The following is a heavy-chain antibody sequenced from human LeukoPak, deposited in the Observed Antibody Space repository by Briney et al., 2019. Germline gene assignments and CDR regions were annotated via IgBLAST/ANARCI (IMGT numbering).Heavy chain of an antibody. V-gene: IGHV4-59*01. CDR1: GGSISGYF. CDR3: ARYFCPNGLCSHFDY. D-gene: IGHD2-8*01. Sequence: SETLSLTCTVSGGSISGYFWSWIRQPPGKGLEWIGYISYNGSTNYNPSLKSRVTISVDTAKNQFSLKLSSVTAADTAIYYCARYFCPNGLCSHFDYWGQGTLVTVSS. J-gene: IGHJ4*02. CDR2: ISYNGST.